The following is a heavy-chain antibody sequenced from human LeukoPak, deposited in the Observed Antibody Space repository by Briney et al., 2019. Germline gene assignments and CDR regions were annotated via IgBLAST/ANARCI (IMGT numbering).Heavy chain of an antibody. V-gene: IGHV3-30*18. D-gene: IGHD1-26*01. J-gene: IGHJ4*02. CDR3: AKGGSGSYFRLGYYFDC. CDR1: GFTFSSYG. Sequence: GGSLRLSCAASGFTFSSYGMHWVRQAPGKGLEGVAVISYDGSNKYYADSVKGRFTISRDNSKNTLYLQMNSLRAEDTAVYYCAKGGSGSYFRLGYYFDCWGQGTLVTVSS. CDR2: ISYDGSNK.